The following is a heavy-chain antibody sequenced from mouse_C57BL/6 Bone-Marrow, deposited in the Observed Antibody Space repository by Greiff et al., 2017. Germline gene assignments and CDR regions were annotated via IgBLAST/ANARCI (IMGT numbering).Heavy chain of an antibody. CDR2: IYPGAGDT. V-gene: IGHV1-80*01. CDR3: ARFEGTGTWDYFDY. J-gene: IGHJ2*01. D-gene: IGHD4-1*01. Sequence: QVQLQQSGAELVKPGASVKISCKASGYAFSSYWMNWVKQRPGKGLEWIGQIYPGAGDTNYNGKFKGKATLTADKSSSTAYIQLSSLTSEDSAVYFCARFEGTGTWDYFDYWGQGTTLTVSS. CDR1: GYAFSSYW.